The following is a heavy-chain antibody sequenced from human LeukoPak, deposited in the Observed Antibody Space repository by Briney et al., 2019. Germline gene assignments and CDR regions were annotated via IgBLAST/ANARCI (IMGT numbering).Heavy chain of an antibody. Sequence: GGSLRLSCAASAFTFSSYGMSWVRQAPGKGLEWVGFIRGTPYGGTTEYAASVKGRFTISRDDSKSIAHLQLNSLKTEDTAVYYCSGTLGELSFYDYWGQGTLVTVSS. V-gene: IGHV3-49*04. CDR2: IRGTPYGGTT. CDR3: SGTLGELSFYDY. CDR1: AFTFSSYG. J-gene: IGHJ4*02. D-gene: IGHD3-16*02.